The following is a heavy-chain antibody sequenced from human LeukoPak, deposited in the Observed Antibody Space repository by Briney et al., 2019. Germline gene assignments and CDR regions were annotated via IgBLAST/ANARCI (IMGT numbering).Heavy chain of an antibody. V-gene: IGHV3-33*06. J-gene: IGHJ4*02. CDR2: IWYDGSNK. D-gene: IGHD2-15*01. Sequence: GGSLRLSCAASGFTFSSYAMSWVRQAPGKGLEWVAVIWYDGSNKYYADSVKGRFTISRDNSKNTLYLQMNSLRAEDTAVYYCAKSGGWGSDYWGQGTLVTVSS. CDR3: AKSGGWGSDY. CDR1: GFTFSSYA.